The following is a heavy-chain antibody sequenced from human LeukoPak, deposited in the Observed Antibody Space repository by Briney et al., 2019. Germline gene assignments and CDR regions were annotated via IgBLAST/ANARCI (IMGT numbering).Heavy chain of an antibody. CDR3: ARDRDYYGSGTPFDY. Sequence: PSETLSLTCTVSGGSISSGDYYWSWIRQPPGKGLEWIGYIYYSGSTYYNPSLKSRVTISVDTSKNQFSLKLSSVTAADTAVYYCARDRDYYGSGTPFDYWGQGTLVTVSS. D-gene: IGHD3-10*01. CDR1: GGSISSGDYY. J-gene: IGHJ4*02. V-gene: IGHV4-30-4*08. CDR2: IYYSGST.